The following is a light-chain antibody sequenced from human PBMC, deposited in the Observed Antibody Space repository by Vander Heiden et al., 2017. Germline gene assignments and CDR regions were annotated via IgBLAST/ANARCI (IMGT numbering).Light chain of an antibody. J-gene: IGKJ1*01. V-gene: IGKV3-11*01. CDR3: QQRSNWPPWT. CDR1: QSVSSY. Sequence: EIELTPSQPTLSLSPGGRPTLSCRARQSVSSYLAWYQQKPGQAPRLLIYDASNRATGIPARCSGSGSGTDFTLTISSLEPEDFAVYYCQQRSNWPPWTFGQGTKVEIK. CDR2: DAS.